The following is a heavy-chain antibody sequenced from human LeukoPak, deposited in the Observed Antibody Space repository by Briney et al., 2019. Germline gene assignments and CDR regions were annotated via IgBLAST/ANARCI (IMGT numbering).Heavy chain of an antibody. D-gene: IGHD6-13*01. CDR3: ARIIAAAGYSWFDR. Sequence: ASVKVSCKASGYTFTGYYMHWVRQAPGQGLEWMGWINPNSGGTNYAQKFQGRVTMTRDTSISTAYMELSRLRSDDTAVYYCARIIAAAGYSWFDRWGQGTLVTVSS. V-gene: IGHV1-2*02. J-gene: IGHJ5*02. CDR2: INPNSGGT. CDR1: GYTFTGYY.